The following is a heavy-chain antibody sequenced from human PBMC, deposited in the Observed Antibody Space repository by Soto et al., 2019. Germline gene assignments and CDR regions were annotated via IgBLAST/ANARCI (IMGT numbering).Heavy chain of an antibody. V-gene: IGHV4-34*01. CDR1: DGSSSGYY. J-gene: IGHJ4*02. CDR2: INPSGST. Sequence: QVQLQQWGAGLLKPSETLSLTCTVYDGSSSGYYWSWVRQPPGKGLEWIGEINPSGSTNYNPSLKSRVTISVDPSNNQFSLNVNSVTAADTAVYYCARGRITMLHWGQGTLVTVSS. CDR3: ARGRITMLH. D-gene: IGHD3-10*02.